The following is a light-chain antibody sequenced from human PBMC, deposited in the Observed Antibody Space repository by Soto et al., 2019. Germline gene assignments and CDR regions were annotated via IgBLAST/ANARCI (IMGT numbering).Light chain of an antibody. CDR3: SSYTSSSTLYV. CDR2: EVS. Sequence: QSALTQPASVSGSPGQSITISCTGTSSDVGGYNSVSWYQHHPGKAPKLMIYEVSNRPSGVSNRFSGSKSGNTASLTISGLQAEDGADYYCSSYTSSSTLYVFGTGTKVTVL. CDR1: SSDVGGYNS. V-gene: IGLV2-14*01. J-gene: IGLJ1*01.